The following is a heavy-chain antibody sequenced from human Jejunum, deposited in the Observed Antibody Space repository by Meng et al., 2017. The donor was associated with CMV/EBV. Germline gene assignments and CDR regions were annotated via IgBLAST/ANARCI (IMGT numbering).Heavy chain of an antibody. V-gene: IGHV7-4-1*02. CDR1: GYSFITYG. D-gene: IGHD5-24*01. J-gene: IGHJ4*02. Sequence: KTYGYSFITYGINWVREAPGQRLEWMGWINTNTGNPTYAQDFTGRFVFSLDPSVSTAYLQINSLRTEDSAVYYCTRGDGDHSSKFDYWGQGSLVTVSS. CDR2: INTNTGNP. CDR3: TRGDGDHSSKFDY.